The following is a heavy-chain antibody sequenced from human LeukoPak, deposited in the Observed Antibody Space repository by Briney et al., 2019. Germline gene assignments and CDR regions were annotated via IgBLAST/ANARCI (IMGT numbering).Heavy chain of an antibody. CDR3: ARARATAAAGTDY. Sequence: SETLSLTCTVSGGSISSSSYYWGWIRQPPGKGLEWIGSIYYGGSTYYNPSLKSRVTISVDTSKNQFSLKLSSVTAADTAVYYCARARATAAAGTDYWGQGTLVTVSS. CDR2: IYYGGST. CDR1: GGSISSSSYY. J-gene: IGHJ4*02. D-gene: IGHD6-13*01. V-gene: IGHV4-39*07.